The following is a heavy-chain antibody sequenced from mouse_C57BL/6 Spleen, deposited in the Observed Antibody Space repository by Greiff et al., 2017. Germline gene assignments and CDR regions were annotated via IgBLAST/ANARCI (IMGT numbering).Heavy chain of an antibody. CDR3: ARGYFSWLAD. CDR1: GFTFSDYG. V-gene: IGHV5-17*01. J-gene: IGHJ3*01. Sequence: EVQLVESGGGLVKPGGSLKLSCAASGFTFSDYGMHWVRQAPEKGLEWVAYISSGSSTIYYADTVKGRFTISRDNAKNTLFLQMTSLRSEDTAMYYCARGYFSWLADWGQGTRVTVAA. D-gene: IGHD2-3*01. CDR2: ISSGSSTI.